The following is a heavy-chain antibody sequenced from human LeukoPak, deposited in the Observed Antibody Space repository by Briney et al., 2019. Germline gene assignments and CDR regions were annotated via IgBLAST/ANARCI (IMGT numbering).Heavy chain of an antibody. J-gene: IGHJ6*03. CDR1: GYTFTGYY. Sequence: GASVKVSCKASGYTFTGYYMHWVRQAPGQGLEWMGWINPNSGGTNYAQKFQGRVTMTRDTSISTAYMELSRLRSDDTAVYYCARDPALQQLVGPRSYMDVWGKGTTVTVSS. V-gene: IGHV1-2*02. D-gene: IGHD6-13*01. CDR2: INPNSGGT. CDR3: ARDPALQQLVGPRSYMDV.